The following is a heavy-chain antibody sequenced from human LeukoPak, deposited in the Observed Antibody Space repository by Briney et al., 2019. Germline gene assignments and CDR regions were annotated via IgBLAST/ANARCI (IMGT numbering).Heavy chain of an antibody. D-gene: IGHD6-13*01. J-gene: IGHJ4*02. Sequence: SETLSLTCAVYGGSFSGYYWSWIRQPPGRGLEWIGEINHSGSTNYNPSLKSRVTISVDTSKNQFSLKLSSVTAADTAVYYCARTAAAGRGGYYFDYWGQGTLVTVSS. CDR1: GGSFSGYY. CDR3: ARTAAAGRGGYYFDY. CDR2: INHSGST. V-gene: IGHV4-34*01.